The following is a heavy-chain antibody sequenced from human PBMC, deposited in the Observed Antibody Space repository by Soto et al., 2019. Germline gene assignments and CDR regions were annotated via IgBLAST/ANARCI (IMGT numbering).Heavy chain of an antibody. V-gene: IGHV4-59*12. CDR2: IYNAGTT. Sequence: PSETLSLTCTVSGGSIIGFYWSWMRQPPGKGLEWIGYIYNAGTTFYTPALKSRAVISVDKTKNQCFLNLRSVTAAGTAVYYCARDRYAGKLLDDWGQGTRVTVSS. CDR1: GGSIIGFY. CDR3: ARDRYAGKLLDD. D-gene: IGHD6-13*01. J-gene: IGHJ4*01.